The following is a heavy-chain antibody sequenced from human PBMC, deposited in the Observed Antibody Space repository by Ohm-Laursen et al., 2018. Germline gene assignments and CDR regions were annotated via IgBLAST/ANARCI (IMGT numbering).Heavy chain of an antibody. D-gene: IGHD1-1*01. J-gene: IGHJ4*02. CDR2: MNPNSGNT. CDR3: ARAVRNQLVSDY. V-gene: IGHV1-8*02. CDR1: GYTFTTYD. Sequence: SSEKVSCNASGYTFTTYDITWVRQAAGQGPEWMGWMNPNSGNTGYAQKFRDRVTMTSDTSISTAYMELYGLTSEDTAAYYCARAVRNQLVSDYWGQGTLVTVSS.